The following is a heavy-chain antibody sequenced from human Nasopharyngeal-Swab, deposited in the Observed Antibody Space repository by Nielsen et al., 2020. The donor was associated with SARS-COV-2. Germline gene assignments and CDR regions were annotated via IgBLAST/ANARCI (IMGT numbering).Heavy chain of an antibody. V-gene: IGHV3-23*01. CDR1: GFTFSSYA. Sequence: GESLKISCAASGFTFSSYAMSWVRQAPGKGLEWVSTTSGSGGSTYYADSVKGRFTISRDNSWTTLYLQMNSLRAEDTAVYYCAREGGATMGAFDYWGQGTLVTVPS. J-gene: IGHJ4*02. CDR2: TSGSGGST. CDR3: AREGGATMGAFDY. D-gene: IGHD1-26*01.